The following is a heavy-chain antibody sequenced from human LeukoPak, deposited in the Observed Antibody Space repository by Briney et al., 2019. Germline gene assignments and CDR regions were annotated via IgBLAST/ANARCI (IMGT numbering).Heavy chain of an antibody. CDR3: ARSPDILTGENFDY. CDR2: INPKSGGT. V-gene: IGHV1-2*02. CDR1: GYTFSGYY. D-gene: IGHD3-9*01. J-gene: IGHJ4*02. Sequence: ASVKVSCKASGYTFSGYYMHWVRQAPGQGLEWMGWINPKSGGTNEAQKFHDRVTMTRDTSIRTGYMEVSRLRSDDTAVYYCARSPDILTGENFDYWGQGTLVTVSS.